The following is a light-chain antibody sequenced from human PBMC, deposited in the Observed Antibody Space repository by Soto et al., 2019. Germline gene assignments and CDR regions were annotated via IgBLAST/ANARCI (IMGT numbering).Light chain of an antibody. J-gene: IGKJ4*01. Sequence: EIVLTHSPATLSLSPRERATLSCRASQSVSSYLAWYQQKPGQAPRLLIYDASNRATGIPARFSGSGSGTDFTLTISSLEPEDFAVYYCQQRSNWPPLTFGGGTKVDIK. V-gene: IGKV3-11*01. CDR2: DAS. CDR3: QQRSNWPPLT. CDR1: QSVSSY.